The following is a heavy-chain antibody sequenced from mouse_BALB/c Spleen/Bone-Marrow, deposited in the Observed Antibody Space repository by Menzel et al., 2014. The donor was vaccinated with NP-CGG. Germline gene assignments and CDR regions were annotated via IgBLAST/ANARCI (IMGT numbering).Heavy chain of an antibody. Sequence: LVKTGASVKISCKASGYSFTGYYMHWVKQSHGKSLEWIGYISCYNGATSYNQKFKGKATFTVDTSSSTAYMQFNSRTSEDSAIYCCARGGKYVPLAYWGQGTLVTISA. V-gene: IGHV1S34*01. CDR3: ARGGKYVPLAY. CDR1: GYSFTGYY. J-gene: IGHJ3*01. CDR2: ISCYNGAT. D-gene: IGHD2-1*01.